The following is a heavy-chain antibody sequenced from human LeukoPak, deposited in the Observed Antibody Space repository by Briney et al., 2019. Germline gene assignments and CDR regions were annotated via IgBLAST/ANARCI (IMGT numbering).Heavy chain of an antibody. Sequence: ASVKISCKASGYTFNNCNIHWLRQAPGQGLGWMGIVNPGGDSTNYAQDFQGRRTLTGDRSTSTVYMELSSLRSEDPAVYSWARVRDRYNAAYDIWGQATTATVTS. CDR1: GYTFNNCN. CDR3: ARVRDRYNAAYDI. CDR2: VNPGGDST. D-gene: IGHD5-24*01. V-gene: IGHV1-46*02. J-gene: IGHJ3*02.